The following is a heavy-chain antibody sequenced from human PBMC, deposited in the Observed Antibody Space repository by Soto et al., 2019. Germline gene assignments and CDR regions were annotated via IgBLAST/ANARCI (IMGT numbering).Heavy chain of an antibody. Sequence: GGSLRLSYAASGFNFRGYAVSWVRQAPGKGLEWVSAISGSGGSTYYADSVKGRFTISRDNSKNTLYLQMNSLRAEDTAVYYCAKDSRPLVVVPAAIDYWGQGTLVTVSS. CDR1: GFNFRGYA. D-gene: IGHD2-2*01. CDR3: AKDSRPLVVVPAAIDY. V-gene: IGHV3-23*01. CDR2: ISGSGGST. J-gene: IGHJ4*02.